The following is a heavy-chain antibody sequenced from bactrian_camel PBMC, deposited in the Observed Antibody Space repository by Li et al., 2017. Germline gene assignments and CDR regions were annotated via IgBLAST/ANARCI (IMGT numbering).Heavy chain of an antibody. CDR1: QYTGGRNC. Sequence: QLVESGGDSVHPGGSLRLSCVASQYTGGRNCMGWFRQSPGKGREGVALINTDHVNTFYDDSVDGRFTIAVDNARNTLYLQMNSLKPEDTAMYYCAARKYRGTYMYWGQGTQVTVS. CDR2: INTDHVNT. D-gene: IGHD7*01. J-gene: IGHJ4*01. CDR3: AARKYRGTYMY. V-gene: IGHV3S28*01.